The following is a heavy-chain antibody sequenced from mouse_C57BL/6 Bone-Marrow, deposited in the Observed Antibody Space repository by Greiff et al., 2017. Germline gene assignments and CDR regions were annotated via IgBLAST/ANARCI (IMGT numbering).Heavy chain of an antibody. Sequence: QVQLQQPGAELVKPGASVKLSCKASGYTFTSYWMQWVKQRPGQGLEWIGEIDPSDSSTNYNQKFKGKATLTVDTSSSTAYMQLSSLTSEDSAVYYCAREDYGSTFDVWGTGTTVTVSS. CDR3: AREDYGSTFDV. V-gene: IGHV1-50*01. J-gene: IGHJ1*03. CDR2: IDPSDSST. CDR1: GYTFTSYW. D-gene: IGHD1-1*01.